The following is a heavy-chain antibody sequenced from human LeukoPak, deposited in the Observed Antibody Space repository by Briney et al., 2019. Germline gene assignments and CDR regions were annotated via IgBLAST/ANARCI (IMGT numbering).Heavy chain of an antibody. V-gene: IGHV3-30*18. CDR1: GFTFSSYG. CDR3: AKDQGGYSSGWFDAFDI. CDR2: ISYDGSNK. J-gene: IGHJ3*02. Sequence: PGRSLRLSCAASGFTFSSYGMHWVRQAPGKGLEWVAVISYDGSNKYYADSVKGRFTISRDNSKNTLYLQMNSLRAEDTAVYYCAKDQGGYSSGWFDAFDIWGQGTMVTVSS. D-gene: IGHD6-19*01.